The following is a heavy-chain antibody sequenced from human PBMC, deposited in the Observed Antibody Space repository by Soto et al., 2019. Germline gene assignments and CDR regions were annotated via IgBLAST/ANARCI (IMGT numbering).Heavy chain of an antibody. J-gene: IGHJ4*02. Sequence: SSETLSLTCAVSGASVSSPNYYWSWIRQPPGEGLEWIGYIHHSGSTHYNPSLKSRVTVSLDTSKNQFSLKLSSVTTADTAVFYCASFWLSDYHFDYWGQGTLVTVSS. CDR3: ASFWLSDYHFDY. V-gene: IGHV4-61*01. CDR2: IHHSGST. CDR1: GASVSSPNYY. D-gene: IGHD3-3*01.